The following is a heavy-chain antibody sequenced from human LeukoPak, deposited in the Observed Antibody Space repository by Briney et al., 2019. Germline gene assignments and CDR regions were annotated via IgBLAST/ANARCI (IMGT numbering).Heavy chain of an antibody. Sequence: PSETLSLTCTVSGGSISSGSYYWSWIRQPAGKGLEWIGRIYTSGSTNYNPSLKSRVTISVETSKNQFSLKLSSVTAADRAVYYCARDVVVVPAATGGYYYYYMDVWGKGTTVTVSS. V-gene: IGHV4-61*02. CDR1: GGSISSGSYY. J-gene: IGHJ6*03. CDR3: ARDVVVVPAATGGYYYYYMDV. D-gene: IGHD2-2*01. CDR2: IYTSGST.